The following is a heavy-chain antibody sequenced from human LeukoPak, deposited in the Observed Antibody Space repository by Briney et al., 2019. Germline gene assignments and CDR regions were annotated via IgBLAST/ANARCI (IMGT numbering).Heavy chain of an antibody. Sequence: GGSLRLSCAASGFTFSSYAMSWVRQAPGKGLEWVSAISGSGGSTYYADSVKGRFTISRDNSKNTLYLQMNSLRAEDPAVYYCAKRIAAAGGNWFDPWGQGTLVTVSS. D-gene: IGHD6-13*01. CDR1: GFTFSSYA. V-gene: IGHV3-23*01. CDR2: ISGSGGST. CDR3: AKRIAAAGGNWFDP. J-gene: IGHJ5*02.